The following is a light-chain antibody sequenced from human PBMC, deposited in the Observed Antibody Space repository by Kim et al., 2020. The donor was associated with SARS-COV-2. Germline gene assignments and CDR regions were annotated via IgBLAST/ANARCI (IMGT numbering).Light chain of an antibody. V-gene: IGKV1-5*03. CDR2: KAP. Sequence: VGDRGTTTRRASKSIRSWLDWYEQKPGKAPKLLINKAPSLESGVPARFSGSESGTEFTRTISSLQRDDFGKHYCKQYNSYWTFGQGTKVDIK. CDR1: KSIRSW. J-gene: IGKJ1*01. CDR3: KQYNSYWT.